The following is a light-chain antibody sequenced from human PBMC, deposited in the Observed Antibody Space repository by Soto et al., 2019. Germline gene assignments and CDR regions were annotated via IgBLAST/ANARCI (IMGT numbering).Light chain of an antibody. CDR1: NIGSKN. J-gene: IGLJ3*02. CDR3: QVWDSSTARV. Sequence: SYELTQPLSVSVALGQTARITCGGKNIGSKNVPWYQQKPGQAPVLVIYRDSNRPSGIPERFSGSNSGNTATLTISRAQAGDEADYYCQVWDSSTARVFGGGTKLTVL. V-gene: IGLV3-9*01. CDR2: RDS.